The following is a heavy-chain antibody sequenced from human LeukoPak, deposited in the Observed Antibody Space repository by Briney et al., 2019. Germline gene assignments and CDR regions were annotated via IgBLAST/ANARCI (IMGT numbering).Heavy chain of an antibody. CDR2: ISSISHYI. J-gene: IGHJ4*02. CDR1: GFTFRSYS. D-gene: IGHD2-15*01. V-gene: IGHV3-21*01. Sequence: PGGSLRLSCTASGFTFRSYSMNWVRQAPGKGPEWVSTISSISHYIYYADSVKGRFTISRDNAENSLYLQMNSLRAEDMAVYYCTRDLSLGMPQGSDYWGQGTLVTVSS. CDR3: TRDLSLGMPQGSDY.